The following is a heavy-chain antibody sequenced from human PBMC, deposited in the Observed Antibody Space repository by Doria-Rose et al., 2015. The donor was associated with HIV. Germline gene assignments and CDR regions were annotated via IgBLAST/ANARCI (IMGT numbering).Heavy chain of an antibody. CDR2: INPNSGGT. J-gene: IGHJ3*02. CDR3: ARDHDSSGWQDDAFDI. V-gene: IGHV1-2*02. D-gene: IGHD3-22*01. Sequence: QVQLVESGAEVKKPGASVKVSCKASGYTFTGYYMHWVRQAPGQGLEWMGWINPNSGGTNYAQKFQGRVTMTRDTSISTAYMELSRLRSDDTAVYYCARDHDSSGWQDDAFDIWGQGTMVTVSS. CDR1: GYTFTGYY.